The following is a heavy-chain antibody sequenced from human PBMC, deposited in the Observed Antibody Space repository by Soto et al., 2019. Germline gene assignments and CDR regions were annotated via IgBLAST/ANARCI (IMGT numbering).Heavy chain of an antibody. D-gene: IGHD3-3*01. V-gene: IGHV4-59*01. Sequence: PSETLSLTCTVSGGSISSYYWSWIRQPPGKGLEWIGYIYYSGSTNYNPSLKSRVTISVDTSKNQFSLKLSSVTAADTAVYYCARGRITISRLYYFDYWGQGTLVTVSS. J-gene: IGHJ4*02. CDR1: GGSISSYY. CDR2: IYYSGST. CDR3: ARGRITISRLYYFDY.